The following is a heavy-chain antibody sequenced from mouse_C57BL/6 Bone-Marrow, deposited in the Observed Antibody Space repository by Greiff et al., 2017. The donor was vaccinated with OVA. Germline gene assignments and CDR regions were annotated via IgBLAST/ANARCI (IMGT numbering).Heavy chain of an antibody. CDR2: ISSGSSTI. Sequence: DVKLVESGGGLVKPGGSLKLSCAASGFTFSDYGMHWVRQAPEKGLEWVAYISSGSSTIYYADTVKGRFTISRDNAKNTLFLQMTSLRSEDTAMYYCAKGSSNWVDYWGQGTTLTVSS. V-gene: IGHV5-17*01. J-gene: IGHJ2*01. CDR1: GFTFSDYG. CDR3: AKGSSNWVDY. D-gene: IGHD4-1*01.